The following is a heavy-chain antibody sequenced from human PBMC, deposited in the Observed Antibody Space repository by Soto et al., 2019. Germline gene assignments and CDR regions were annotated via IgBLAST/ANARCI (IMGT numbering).Heavy chain of an antibody. CDR3: ARDHAPYGSGNYGMDV. V-gene: IGHV1-69*13. CDR2: IIPIFGTA. CDR1: GGTFSSYA. J-gene: IGHJ6*02. D-gene: IGHD3-10*01. Sequence: GASVKVSCKASGGTFSSYAISWVRQAPGQGLEWMGGIIPIFGTANYAQKFQGRVTITADESTSTAYMELSSLRSEDTAVYYCARDHAPYGSGNYGMDVWGQGTTVTVSS.